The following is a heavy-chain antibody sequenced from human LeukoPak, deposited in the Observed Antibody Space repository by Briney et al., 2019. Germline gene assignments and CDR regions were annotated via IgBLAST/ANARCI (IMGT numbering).Heavy chain of an antibody. V-gene: IGHV3-23*01. D-gene: IGHD6-19*01. Sequence: PGGSLRLSCAASGFAFSSQAMGWVRQAPGKGLEWVSVISDSGSLTYYADSVKGRFTISRDNSKKTLFLQLNSLRAEDTAVYYCARDLSRDSSGWYLVWPFGYWGQGTLVTVSS. J-gene: IGHJ4*02. CDR1: GFAFSSQA. CDR2: ISDSGSLT. CDR3: ARDLSRDSSGWYLVWPFGY.